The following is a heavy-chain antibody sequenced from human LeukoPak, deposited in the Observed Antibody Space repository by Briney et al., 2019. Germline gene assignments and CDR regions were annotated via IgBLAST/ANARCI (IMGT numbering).Heavy chain of an antibody. CDR2: IYYSGNT. CDR1: GGSISSSSYY. V-gene: IGHV4-39*07. Sequence: PSETLSLTCTVSGGSISSSSYYWGWIRQPPGKGLEWIGSIYYSGNTYYNPSLKSRVTISVDTSKNQFSLKLSSVTAADTAVYYCARGRPYNVGLPPWFDPWGQGTLVTVSS. J-gene: IGHJ5*02. D-gene: IGHD1-14*01. CDR3: ARGRPYNVGLPPWFDP.